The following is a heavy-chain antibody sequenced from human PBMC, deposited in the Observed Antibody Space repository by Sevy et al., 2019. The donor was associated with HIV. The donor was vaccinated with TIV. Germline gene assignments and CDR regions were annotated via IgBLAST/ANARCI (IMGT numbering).Heavy chain of an antibody. D-gene: IGHD2-21*02. V-gene: IGHV1-18*04. CDR3: ARTRCGGDCYSYRHYYYYDMDV. Sequence: ASVKVSCKASGYTFTSNIITWVRQAPGQGLQWMGWISVYNGDTKYAQKLQGRVTMTTDTSTSTAYMELRSLRSDDTAVYCCARTRCGGDCYSYRHYYYYDMDVWGQGTTVTVSS. CDR1: GYTFTSNI. J-gene: IGHJ6*02. CDR2: ISVYNGDT.